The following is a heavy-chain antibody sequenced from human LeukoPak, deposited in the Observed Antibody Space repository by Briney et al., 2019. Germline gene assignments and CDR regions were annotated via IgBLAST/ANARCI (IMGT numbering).Heavy chain of an antibody. V-gene: IGHV3-23*01. CDR3: AKDLVGASDY. CDR1: GFTFSSYA. Sequence: PGGSLRLSCAASGFTFSSYAMSWVRQAPRKGLEWVSAISGSGVSTYYADSVKGRFTISRDNSKNTLYLQMNSLRAEDTAVYYCAKDLVGASDYWGQGTLVTVSS. D-gene: IGHD1-26*01. CDR2: ISGSGVST. J-gene: IGHJ4*02.